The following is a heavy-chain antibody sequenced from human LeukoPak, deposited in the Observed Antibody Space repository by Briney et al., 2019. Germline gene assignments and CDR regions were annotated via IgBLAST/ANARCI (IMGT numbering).Heavy chain of an antibody. Sequence: GGSLRLSCAASAFTFTRSSMHWVRLAPGKGLEWVAVISYDGSSKYYADSVKGRFTISRDNAKNSLYLQMKSLRAEDTAVYYCASDGSPDYYGSGSYNYWGQGTLVTVSS. V-gene: IGHV3-30*04. CDR3: ASDGSPDYYGSGSYNY. J-gene: IGHJ4*02. CDR2: ISYDGSSK. D-gene: IGHD3-10*01. CDR1: AFTFTRSS.